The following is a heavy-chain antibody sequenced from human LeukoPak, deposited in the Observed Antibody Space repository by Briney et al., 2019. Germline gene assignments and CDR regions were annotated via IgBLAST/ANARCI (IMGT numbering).Heavy chain of an antibody. CDR2: INHSGNT. V-gene: IGHV4-34*01. CDR3: ARQNSRPIPVAV. Sequence: PSETLSLTCAVYGGSFSGYYWNWIRQPPGKGLEWIGEINHSGNTNYNPSLKSRVTISIDTSKNQFSLKLTSVTAADTAVYYCARQNSRPIPVAVWGQGTLVTVSS. D-gene: IGHD6-19*01. J-gene: IGHJ4*02. CDR1: GGSFSGYY.